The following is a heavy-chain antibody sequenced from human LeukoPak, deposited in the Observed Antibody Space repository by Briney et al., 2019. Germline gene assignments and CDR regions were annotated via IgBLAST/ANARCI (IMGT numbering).Heavy chain of an antibody. D-gene: IGHD2-15*01. CDR3: AKGHRYCTSGNCNSAVDY. CDR2: IWYDGSNK. V-gene: IGHV3-33*06. Sequence: GGSLRLSCVASGFTFGSHGMHWVRQAPRKGLEWVAVIWYDGSNKYYGDSVKGRFTISRDNSKNTLYLQMNSLGAEDTAVYYCAKGHRYCTSGNCNSAVDYWGQGTLVTVSS. J-gene: IGHJ4*02. CDR1: GFTFGSHG.